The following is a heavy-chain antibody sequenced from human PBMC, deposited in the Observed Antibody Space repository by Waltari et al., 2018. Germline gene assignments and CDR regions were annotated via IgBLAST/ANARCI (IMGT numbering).Heavy chain of an antibody. V-gene: IGHV4-34*01. CDR1: GGSFSGYY. J-gene: IGHJ4*02. CDR3: ARASIAVAGKVDY. CDR2: INHSGST. Sequence: QVQLQQWGAGLLKPSETLSLTCAVYGGSFSGYYWSWIRQPPGKGLEWIGEINHSGSTNSNPSLKSRVTISVDTSKNQFSLKLSSVTAADTAVYYCARASIAVAGKVDYWGQGTLVTVSS. D-gene: IGHD6-19*01.